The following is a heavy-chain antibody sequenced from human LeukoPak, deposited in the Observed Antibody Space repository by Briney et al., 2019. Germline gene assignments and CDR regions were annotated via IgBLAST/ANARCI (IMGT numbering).Heavy chain of an antibody. J-gene: IGHJ6*02. CDR3: AKGFSWYGYGMDV. V-gene: IGHV3-23*01. CDR2: ISSSGGSA. CDR1: GITLSSYA. D-gene: IGHD6-13*01. Sequence: PGGSLRLSCAVSGITLSSYAMSWVRQAPGKGLEWVSAISSSGGSAYYADSVKGRFTISRDTSKNTLYLQMNSLRAEDTAVYYCAKGFSWYGYGMDVWGLGTTVTVSS.